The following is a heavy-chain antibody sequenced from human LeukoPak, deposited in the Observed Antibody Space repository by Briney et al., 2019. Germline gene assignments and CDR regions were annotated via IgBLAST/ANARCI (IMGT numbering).Heavy chain of an antibody. CDR2: IDPSDSYT. D-gene: IGHD3-10*01. V-gene: IGHV5-10-1*01. Sequence: GESLKISCKGSGYSFTNYWITWVRQMPGTGLEWMGRIDPSDSYTNYSPSFQGHVTISADRSISAAYLQWSSLKASDTAMYYCARLKYYGSGSYYFAYWGQGTLVTVSS. CDR1: GYSFTNYW. CDR3: ARLKYYGSGSYYFAY. J-gene: IGHJ4*02.